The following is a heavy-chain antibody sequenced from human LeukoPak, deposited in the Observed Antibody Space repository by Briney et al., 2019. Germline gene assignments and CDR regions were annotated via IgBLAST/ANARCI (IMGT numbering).Heavy chain of an antibody. D-gene: IGHD3-22*01. CDR2: IRYDGSNK. CDR3: AKDSMIVVVYYFDY. CDR1: GFTFSSYG. J-gene: IGHJ4*02. Sequence: PGGSLRLSCAASGFTFSSYGMHWVRQAPGKGLEWEAFIRYDGSNKYYADSVKGRFTISRDNSKNTLYLQMNSLRAEDTAVYYCAKDSMIVVVYYFDYWGQGTLVTVSS. V-gene: IGHV3-30*02.